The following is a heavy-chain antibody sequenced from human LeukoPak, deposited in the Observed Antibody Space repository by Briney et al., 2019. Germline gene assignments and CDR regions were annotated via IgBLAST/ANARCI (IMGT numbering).Heavy chain of an antibody. CDR2: INHSGST. Sequence: SETLSLTCAVYGGSFSGYYWSWIRQPPGKGLEWIGEINHSGSTNFNPSLKSRVTISVDTSKNQFSLKLSSVTAADTAVYYCARGGQGRPSVTGSHAFDIWGQGTMVTVSS. CDR1: GGSFSGYY. J-gene: IGHJ3*02. V-gene: IGHV4-34*01. D-gene: IGHD1-26*01. CDR3: ARGGQGRPSVTGSHAFDI.